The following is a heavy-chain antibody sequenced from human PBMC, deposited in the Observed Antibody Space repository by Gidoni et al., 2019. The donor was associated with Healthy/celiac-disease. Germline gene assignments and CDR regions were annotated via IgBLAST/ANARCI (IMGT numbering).Heavy chain of an antibody. CDR3: AKEPLYYYGSGNYWYFDL. J-gene: IGHJ2*01. D-gene: IGHD3-10*01. CDR1: GFTFSSYA. Sequence: EVQLLESGGGLVPPGGSLRLSCAASGFTFSSYAMSWVRQAPGKGLEWVSAISGSGGSTYYADSVKGRFTISRDNSKNTLYLQMNSLRAEDTAVYYCAKEPLYYYGSGNYWYFDLWGRGTLVTVSS. CDR2: ISGSGGST. V-gene: IGHV3-23*01.